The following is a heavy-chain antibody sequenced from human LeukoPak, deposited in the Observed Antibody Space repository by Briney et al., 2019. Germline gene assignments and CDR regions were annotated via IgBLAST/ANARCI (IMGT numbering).Heavy chain of an antibody. CDR1: GFTFSSYA. CDR2: IRYDGSNK. Sequence: PGGSLRLSCAASGFTFSSYAMSWVRQAPGKGLEWVAFIRYDGSNKYYADSVKGRFTISRDNSKNTLYMQMNSLRAEDTAVYFCAPPVGSGFNRNDYWGQGTLVTVSS. CDR3: APPVGSGFNRNDY. D-gene: IGHD3-22*01. J-gene: IGHJ4*02. V-gene: IGHV3-30*02.